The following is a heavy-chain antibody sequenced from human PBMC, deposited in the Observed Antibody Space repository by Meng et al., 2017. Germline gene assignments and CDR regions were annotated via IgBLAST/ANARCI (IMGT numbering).Heavy chain of an antibody. CDR3: ARVGPRARGSNHHHYYVKFVY. CDR2: INHSGST. Sequence: GSLRLSCAVYGGSFSGYYWSWIRQPPGKGLEWIGEINHSGSTNYNPYLKSRVTITVDTSKNQFSLKLSSVTAADTAVYYCARVGPRARGSNHHHYYVKFVYWGQGTLVTVSS. V-gene: IGHV4-34*01. J-gene: IGHJ4*02. D-gene: IGHD3-16*01. CDR1: GGSFSGYY.